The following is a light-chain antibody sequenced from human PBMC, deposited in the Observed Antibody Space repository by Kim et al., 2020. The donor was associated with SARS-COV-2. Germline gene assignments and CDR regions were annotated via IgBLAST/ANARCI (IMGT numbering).Light chain of an antibody. CDR2: DAS. J-gene: IGKJ3*01. V-gene: IGKV3-20*01. Sequence: SLSLGKRATISCRASQSVINYLAWYQQRPGQAPRLLISDASSRATGIPDRFSGSGSGTDFTLTINRLEPEDFAVYYCQQYDSSPTFGPGTKVDIK. CDR1: QSVINY. CDR3: QQYDSSPT.